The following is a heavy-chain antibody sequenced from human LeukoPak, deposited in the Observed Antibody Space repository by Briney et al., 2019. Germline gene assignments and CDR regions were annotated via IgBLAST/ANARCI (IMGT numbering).Heavy chain of an antibody. CDR3: ARKAIRGYVDY. D-gene: IGHD5-18*01. Sequence: GGPLRLSCAASGFTFGDYYMSWIRQAPGKGLEWVSYISSSSSYTNYADSVKGRFTISRDNAKNSLYLQMNSLRAEDTAVYYCARKAIRGYVDYWGQGTLVTVSS. CDR1: GFTFGDYY. J-gene: IGHJ4*02. V-gene: IGHV3-11*06. CDR2: ISSSSSYT.